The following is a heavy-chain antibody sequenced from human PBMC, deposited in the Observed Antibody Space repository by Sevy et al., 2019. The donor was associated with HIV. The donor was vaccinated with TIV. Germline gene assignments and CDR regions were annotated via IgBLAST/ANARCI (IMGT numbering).Heavy chain of an antibody. CDR2: IRYSGST. Sequence: AEILSLTCTVSGGSISSSSSYWGWIRQPPGDGLEWIGSIRYSGSTFYRPTLQSRVTISVDTSKNQFSLKLSSVTAADTAVYYCARYYGHYGPNIDYWGQGTLVVVSS. CDR3: ARYYGHYGPNIDY. J-gene: IGHJ4*02. D-gene: IGHD4-17*01. CDR1: GGSISSSSSY. V-gene: IGHV4-39*01.